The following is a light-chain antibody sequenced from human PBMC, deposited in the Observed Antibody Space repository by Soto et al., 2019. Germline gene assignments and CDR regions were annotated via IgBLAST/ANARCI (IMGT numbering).Light chain of an antibody. J-gene: IGKJ2*02. CDR1: QSVSSSS. Sequence: EIVLTQSPGTLSLSPGERATLSCRASQSVSSSSLAWYQQKPGQAPRLLIYGASSRATGIPDRFSGSGSGTDFTLTINRLEPEDFAVYYCHQYGSSPCTFGQGTKLEIK. CDR2: GAS. V-gene: IGKV3-20*01. CDR3: HQYGSSPCT.